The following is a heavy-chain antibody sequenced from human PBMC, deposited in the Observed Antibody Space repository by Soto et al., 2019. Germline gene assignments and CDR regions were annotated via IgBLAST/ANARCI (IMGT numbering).Heavy chain of an antibody. CDR3: ARSLASVAGRARGYFDY. V-gene: IGHV1-8*01. Sequence: QVRLVQSGAEVKKPGASVKVSCKASGYTFTSYDINWVRQATGQGLEWMGWMNPNSGDTDYAQKFQGRVTMTRDTSISTAYMELSTLRSEDTAVYYCARSLASVAGRARGYFDYWGQGTLVTVSS. J-gene: IGHJ4*02. D-gene: IGHD6-19*01. CDR1: GYTFTSYD. CDR2: MNPNSGDT.